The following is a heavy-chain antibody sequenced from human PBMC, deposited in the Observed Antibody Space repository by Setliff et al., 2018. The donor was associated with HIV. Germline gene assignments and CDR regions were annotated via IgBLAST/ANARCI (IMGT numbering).Heavy chain of an antibody. Sequence: SETLSLTCTVSGDSISNYYWTWIRQPPGKGLEWIGYIYYSGTTNYNPSLKSRVTISVDTSKNQFSLKLTSVTAADTAVYYCARSVTFLVDWFDPWGRGTLVTVSS. V-gene: IGHV4-59*12. CDR3: ARSVTFLVDWFDP. D-gene: IGHD4-17*01. CDR2: IYYSGTT. J-gene: IGHJ5*02. CDR1: GDSISNYY.